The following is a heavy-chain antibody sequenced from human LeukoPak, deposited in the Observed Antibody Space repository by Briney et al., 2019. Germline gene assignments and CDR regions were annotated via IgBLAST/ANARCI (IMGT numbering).Heavy chain of an antibody. CDR2: IYYSGST. Sequence: SETLSLTCTVSGGSISSSYYYWGWIRQPPGKGLEWIGSIYYSGSTYYNPSLKSRVTISVDMSKNQFSLRLSSVTAADTAVYYCARDSMIVAPYGALDIWGQGTMVTVSS. CDR3: ARDSMIVAPYGALDI. V-gene: IGHV4-39*07. CDR1: GGSISSSYYY. D-gene: IGHD3-22*01. J-gene: IGHJ3*02.